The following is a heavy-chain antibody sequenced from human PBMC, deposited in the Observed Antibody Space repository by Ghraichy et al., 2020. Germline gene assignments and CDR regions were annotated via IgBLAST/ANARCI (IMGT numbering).Heavy chain of an antibody. D-gene: IGHD6-19*01. CDR1: GGSISSYY. CDR2: IYTSGST. V-gene: IGHV4-4*07. J-gene: IGHJ6*02. CDR3: ARDWIAVAGNYYYYYGMDV. Sequence: SQTLSLTCTVSGGSISSYYWSWIRQPAGKGLEWIGRIYTSGSTNYNPSLKSRVTMSVDTSKNQFSLKLSSVTAADTAVYYCARDWIAVAGNYYYYYGMDVWGQGTTVTVSS.